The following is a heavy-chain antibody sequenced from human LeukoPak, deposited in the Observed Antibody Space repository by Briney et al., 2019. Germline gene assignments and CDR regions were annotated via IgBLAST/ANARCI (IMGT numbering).Heavy chain of an antibody. CDR1: GGSISSYY. CDR2: IYTSGST. V-gene: IGHV4-4*09. Sequence: SETLSLACTVSGGSISSYYWSWIRQPPGKGLEWIGYIYTSGSTNYNPSLKSRVTISVDTSKNQFSLKLSSVTAADTAVYYCARHGPSAFDIWGQGTMVTVSS. J-gene: IGHJ3*02. CDR3: ARHGPSAFDI.